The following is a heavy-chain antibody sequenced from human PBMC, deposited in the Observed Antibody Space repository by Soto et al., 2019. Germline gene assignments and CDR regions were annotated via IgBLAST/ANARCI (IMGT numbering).Heavy chain of an antibody. Sequence: SGPTLVNPTQTLTLTCTFSGFSLSTSGVGVGWIRQPPGKALEWLALIYWDDDKRYSPSLKSRLTITKDTSKNQVVLTMTNMDPVDTATYYCAHSLIFWYRRHPYGMVFWGQGPTVTVFS. V-gene: IGHV2-5*02. J-gene: IGHJ6*02. CDR3: AHSLIFWYRRHPYGMVF. D-gene: IGHD6-13*01. CDR1: GFSLSTSGVG. CDR2: IYWDDDK.